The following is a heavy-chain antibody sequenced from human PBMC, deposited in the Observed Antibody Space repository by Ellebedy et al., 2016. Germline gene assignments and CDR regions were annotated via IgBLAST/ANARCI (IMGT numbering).Heavy chain of an antibody. Sequence: GESLKISCATSGFTFSNYYMHWVRQATGKPLEWVAAFGTAGDTYYQASVKGRFTISREDARNSLYLQMNSLRAGDTAVYFCARGRAVVGGLDYWGQGTLVSVSS. J-gene: IGHJ4*02. CDR2: FGTAGDT. CDR3: ARGRAVVGGLDY. V-gene: IGHV3-13*01. D-gene: IGHD6-19*01. CDR1: GFTFSNYY.